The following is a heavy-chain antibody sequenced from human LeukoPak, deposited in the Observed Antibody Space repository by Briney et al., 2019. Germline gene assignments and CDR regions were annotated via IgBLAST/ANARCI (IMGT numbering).Heavy chain of an antibody. V-gene: IGHV3-30-3*01. J-gene: IGHJ4*02. CDR3: ASPPSYCDSSGYSQV. CDR1: GFTFSSYA. CDR2: ISYDGSNK. D-gene: IGHD3-22*01. Sequence: QPGGSLRLSCAASGFTFSSYAMDWVRQAPGKGLEWVAVISYDGSNKYYADSVKGRFTISRDNSKNTLYLQMNSLRAEDTAVYYCASPPSYCDSSGYSQVWGQGTLVTVSS.